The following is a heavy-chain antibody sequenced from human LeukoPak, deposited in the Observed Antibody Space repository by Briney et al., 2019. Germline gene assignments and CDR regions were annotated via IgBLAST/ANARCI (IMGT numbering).Heavy chain of an antibody. CDR1: GFTFSSCV. D-gene: IGHD3-9*01. Sequence: KPGGSLRLSCAASGFTFSSCVMNWVRQAPGKGLEWVSYISSSGSTIYYADSVKGRFTISRDNAKNSLYLQMNSLRAEDTAVYYCAGEGYFDWFFPIYWGQGTLVTVSS. J-gene: IGHJ4*02. CDR2: ISSSGSTI. CDR3: AGEGYFDWFFPIY. V-gene: IGHV3-48*03.